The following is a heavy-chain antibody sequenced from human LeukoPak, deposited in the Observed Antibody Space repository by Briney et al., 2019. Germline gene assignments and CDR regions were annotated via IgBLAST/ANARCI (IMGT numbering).Heavy chain of an antibody. CDR2: IYTSGSN. J-gene: IGHJ6*03. CDR3: ARTPIFGVVIDYYYYMDV. CDR1: GGSKSSYH. V-gene: IGHV4-4*07. D-gene: IGHD3-3*01. Sequence: SETLSLICTLSGGSKSSYHWRGIRQPAGKGLEGLGRIYTSGSNIYNPPLKGRVTMPVDTSKNQFSLKLSSVTAADTAVYYCARTPIFGVVIDYYYYMDVWGKGTTVTVSS.